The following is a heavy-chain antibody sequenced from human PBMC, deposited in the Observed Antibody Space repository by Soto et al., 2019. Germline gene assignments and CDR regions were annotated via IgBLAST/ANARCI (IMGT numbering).Heavy chain of an antibody. J-gene: IGHJ4*02. D-gene: IGHD1-26*01. V-gene: IGHV3-64D*06. CDR1: GFTFSTYA. Sequence: EVQLVESGGGLVQPGGSLILSCSASGFTFSTYAMHWVRQAPGKGLEYVSGISSNGGSTYYADSVKGTFIISRDNSKSTVNLQMSTVRPEDTAVYYCVKGGKGNSRWRGTDYWGQGTLVTVSS. CDR2: ISSNGGST. CDR3: VKGGKGNSRWRGTDY.